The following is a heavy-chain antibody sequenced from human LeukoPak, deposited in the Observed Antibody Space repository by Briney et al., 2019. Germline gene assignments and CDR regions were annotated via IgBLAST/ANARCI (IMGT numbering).Heavy chain of an antibody. J-gene: IGHJ4*02. D-gene: IGHD3-22*01. CDR3: ARPYDTRGYFPDY. Sequence: GGSLRLSCAASGFTFSSYAMNWVRQAPGKGLEWVSSISRGSDHVFYADSMKGRFTISRDNAKNSLYLQMNSLGAEDTAVYYCARPYDTRGYFPDYWGQGTLVTVSS. CDR2: ISRGSDHV. CDR1: GFTFSSYA. V-gene: IGHV3-21*01.